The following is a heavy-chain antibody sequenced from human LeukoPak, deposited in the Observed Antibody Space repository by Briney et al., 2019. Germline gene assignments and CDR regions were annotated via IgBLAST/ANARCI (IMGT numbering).Heavy chain of an antibody. V-gene: IGHV3-48*01. CDR1: GFTFNYYT. Sequence: GGSLRLSCAASGFTFNYYTMNWVRQAPGKGLEWLSYISGGSSTIYYADSVKCRFTISRDNAKNSLFLKMNSLTAGDTAVYYCARDRSGIHYAHDGFDIWGQGTMVTVSS. J-gene: IGHJ3*02. D-gene: IGHD4-17*01. CDR3: ARDRSGIHYAHDGFDI. CDR2: ISGGSSTI.